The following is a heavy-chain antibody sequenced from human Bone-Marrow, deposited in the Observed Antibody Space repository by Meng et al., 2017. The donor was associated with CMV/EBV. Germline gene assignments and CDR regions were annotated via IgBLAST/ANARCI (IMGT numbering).Heavy chain of an antibody. Sequence: ASVKVSCKASGYTFTSYYMHWVRQAPGQGLEWMGIINPSGGSTSYAQKFQGRVTMTRDTSTSTVYMELSSMRSEDTVVYYCARDYGYSGDYYGMDVWGQGTTVTVSS. CDR3: ARDYGYSGDYYGMDV. V-gene: IGHV1-46*01. D-gene: IGHD3-10*01. CDR1: GYTFTSYY. CDR2: INPSGGST. J-gene: IGHJ6*02.